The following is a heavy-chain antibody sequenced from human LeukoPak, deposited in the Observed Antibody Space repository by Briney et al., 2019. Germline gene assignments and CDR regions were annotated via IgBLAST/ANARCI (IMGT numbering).Heavy chain of an antibody. V-gene: IGHV4-61*01. CDR2: IYYSGST. CDR1: GGPISSSYYY. J-gene: IGHJ5*02. CDR3: ARELVRPHNWFDP. Sequence: SETLSLTCTVSGGPISSSYYYWSWIRQPPGKGLEWIGYIYYSGSTNYNPSLKSRVTISVDTSKNQFSLKLSSVTAADTAVYYCARELVRPHNWFDPWGQGTLVTVSS. D-gene: IGHD6-6*01.